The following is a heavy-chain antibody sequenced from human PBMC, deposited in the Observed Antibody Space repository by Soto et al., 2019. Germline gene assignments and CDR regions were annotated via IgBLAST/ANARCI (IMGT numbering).Heavy chain of an antibody. CDR1: GGSISSYY. J-gene: IGHJ4*02. D-gene: IGHD3-9*01. V-gene: IGHV4-59*01. CDR2: IYYSGST. CDR3: ARGVRYYDILTGFDY. Sequence: PSETLSLTCTVSGGSISSYYWSWIRQPPGKGLEWIGYIYYSGSTNYNPSLKSRVTISVDTSKNQFSLKLSSVTAADTAVYYCARGVRYYDILTGFDYWGQGTPVTVSS.